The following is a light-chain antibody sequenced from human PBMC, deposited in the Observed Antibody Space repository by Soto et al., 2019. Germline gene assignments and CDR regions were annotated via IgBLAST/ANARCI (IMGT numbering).Light chain of an antibody. Sequence: DIQMTQSPSSLSASVGDRVTITCRASQSIYSSLNWYHQKPGKAPKPLIYAASILQIGVPSRFSGSGSGTDFTLSISSLQPEDFATYYCQQSYSAPYTFGQGTKLEI. J-gene: IGKJ2*01. V-gene: IGKV1-39*01. CDR3: QQSYSAPYT. CDR2: AAS. CDR1: QSIYSS.